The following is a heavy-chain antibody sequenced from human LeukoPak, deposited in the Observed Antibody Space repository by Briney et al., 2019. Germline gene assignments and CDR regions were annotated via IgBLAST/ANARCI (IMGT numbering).Heavy chain of an antibody. J-gene: IGHJ4*02. CDR2: IIPILGIA. CDR1: GGTFSSYA. V-gene: IGHV1-69*04. CDR3: ASSDFPTTRYFDY. D-gene: IGHD3-3*01. Sequence: SVKVSCKASGGTFSSYAISWVRQAPGQGPEWMGRIIPILGIANYAQKFQGRVTITADKSTSTAYMELSSLRSEDTAVYYCASSDFPTTRYFDYWGQGTLVTVSS.